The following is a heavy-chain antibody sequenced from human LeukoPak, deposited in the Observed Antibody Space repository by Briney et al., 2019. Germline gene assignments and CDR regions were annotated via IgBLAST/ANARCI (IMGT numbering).Heavy chain of an antibody. CDR3: AKDGSIFGVAYFDY. D-gene: IGHD3-3*02. V-gene: IGHV3-23*01. CDR2: ISGSGGST. CDR1: GFTFSSYA. Sequence: GGSLRLSCAASGFTFSSYAMSWVRQAPGRGLEWVSAISGSGGSTYYADSVKGRFTISRDNSKNTLYLQMNSLRAEDTAVYYCAKDGSIFGVAYFDYWGQGTLVTVSS. J-gene: IGHJ4*02.